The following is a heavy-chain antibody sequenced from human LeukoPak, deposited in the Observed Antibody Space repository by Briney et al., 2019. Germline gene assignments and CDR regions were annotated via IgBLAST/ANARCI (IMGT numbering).Heavy chain of an antibody. Sequence: GESLKISCKGSGYSFTSYWIGWVRQMPGKGLEWMGIIYPGDSDTRYSPSFQGQVTISADKSISTAYLQWSSLKASDTAMYYCARQATMVRGAIDYYFDYWGQGTLVTVSS. CDR3: ARQATMVRGAIDYYFDY. V-gene: IGHV5-51*01. D-gene: IGHD3-10*01. J-gene: IGHJ4*02. CDR1: GYSFTSYW. CDR2: IYPGDSDT.